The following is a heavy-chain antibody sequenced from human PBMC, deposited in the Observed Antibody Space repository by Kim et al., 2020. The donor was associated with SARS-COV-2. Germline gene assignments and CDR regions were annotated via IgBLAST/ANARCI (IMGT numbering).Heavy chain of an antibody. CDR3: ARGPVSSAAIYYFDC. Sequence: ASVKVSCKASGYRFISFGINWVRQAPGQGLEWMGWISPYNGDTNYAQKIQGRVSMTTDPSTSTAYMELSSLRSDDTAVYFCARGPVSSAAIYYFDCWGQGTLVTVSS. CDR1: GYRFISFG. CDR2: ISPYNGDT. J-gene: IGHJ4*02. D-gene: IGHD2-2*01. V-gene: IGHV1-18*04.